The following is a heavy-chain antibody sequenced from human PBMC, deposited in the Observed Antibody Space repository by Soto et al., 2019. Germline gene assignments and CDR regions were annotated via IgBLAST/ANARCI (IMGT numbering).Heavy chain of an antibody. D-gene: IGHD5-18*01. J-gene: IGHJ4*02. CDR2: INPSGGST. CDR3: AREVERGYSYGSLEY. CDR1: GYTFTSYY. V-gene: IGHV1-46*01. Sequence: ASVKVSCKASGYTFTSYYMHWVRQAPGQGPEWMGIINPSGGSTSYAQKFQGRVTMTRDTSTSTVYMDLNSLRSGDTAVYYCAREVERGYSYGSLEYWGQGTLVTVSS.